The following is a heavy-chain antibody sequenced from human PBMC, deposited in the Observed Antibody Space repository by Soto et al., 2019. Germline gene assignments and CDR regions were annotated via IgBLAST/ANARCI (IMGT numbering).Heavy chain of an antibody. V-gene: IGHV3-23*01. CDR3: ARNDDSSGYFTDFDY. CDR1: GFSCNTYP. CDR2: RVGGGIDT. D-gene: IGHD3-22*01. J-gene: IGHJ4*02. Sequence: PGGSLRPSCATSGFSCNTYPMSWVRQDQGRGLDWFSARVGGGIDTYYADSVKGRFTISRDNYKNTLYLQTNRLRAEDTAVYYYARNDDSSGYFTDFDYWGQGT.